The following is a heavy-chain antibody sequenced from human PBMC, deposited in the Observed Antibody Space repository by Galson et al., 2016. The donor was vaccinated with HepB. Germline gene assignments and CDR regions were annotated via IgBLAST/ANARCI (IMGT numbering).Heavy chain of an antibody. J-gene: IGHJ4*02. Sequence: SLRLSCAASGFTFSSYAMHWVRQAPGEGLEWVSAISASGGTTFYADSVKGRFTISRDNSKNTLFLQMNSLRVADTAVYYCATGTRITVSVVVMPHFDYWGQGNLVTVSS. D-gene: IGHD2-15*01. CDR2: ISASGGTT. CDR1: GFTFSSYA. CDR3: ATGTRITVSVVVMPHFDY. V-gene: IGHV3-23*01.